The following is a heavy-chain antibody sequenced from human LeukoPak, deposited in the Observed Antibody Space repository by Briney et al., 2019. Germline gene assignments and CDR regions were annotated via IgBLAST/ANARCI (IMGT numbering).Heavy chain of an antibody. CDR3: ARDREQWLVHKDYGMDV. V-gene: IGHV4-59*12. J-gene: IGHJ6*02. CDR1: GVSISSYY. CDR2: IYYSGST. Sequence: PSETLSLTCTVSGVSISSYYWSWIRQPPGKGLVWMGYIYYSGSTDYNPSLKSRVTISVDTSKNQFSLKLSSVTAADTAVYYCARDREQWLVHKDYGMDVWGQGTTVTVSS. D-gene: IGHD6-19*01.